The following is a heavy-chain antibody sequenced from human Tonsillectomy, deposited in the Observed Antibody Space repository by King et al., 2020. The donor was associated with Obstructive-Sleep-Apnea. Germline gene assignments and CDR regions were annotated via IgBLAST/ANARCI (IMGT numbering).Heavy chain of an antibody. V-gene: IGHV1-2*02. CDR1: GDVFAVYY. D-gene: IGHD1-26*01. J-gene: IGHJ4*02. CDR3: ARDVTAELHRRSNYFDY. CDR2: INPNTAGS. Sequence: QLVQSGAEVKKPGASMKVSCKAVGDVFAVYYMHWVRKAPGQGLERMGWINPNTAGSDYAQKFQGRVTMTRDTSISKAYMELSNLRSDDTAVYYCARDVTAELHRRSNYFDYWGQGTLVTVSS.